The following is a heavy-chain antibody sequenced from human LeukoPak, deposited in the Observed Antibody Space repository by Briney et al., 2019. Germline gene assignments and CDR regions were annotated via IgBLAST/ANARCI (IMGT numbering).Heavy chain of an antibody. CDR3: ASHSTDDRIDY. CDR1: GVSISGGGSS. Sequence: SETLSLTCAVSGVSISGGGSSWSWIRQPPGKGLEWIGYIYYSGSTNYNPSLKSRVTISVDTSKNQFSLKLSSVTAADTAVYYCASHSTDDRIDYWGQGTLVTVSS. D-gene: IGHD3-22*01. J-gene: IGHJ4*02. CDR2: IYYSGST. V-gene: IGHV4-61*08.